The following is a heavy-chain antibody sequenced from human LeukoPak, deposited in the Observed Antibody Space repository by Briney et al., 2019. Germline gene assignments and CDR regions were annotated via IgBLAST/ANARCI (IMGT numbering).Heavy chain of an antibody. D-gene: IGHD3-22*01. V-gene: IGHV1-69*05. J-gene: IGHJ4*02. CDR2: IIPIFGTA. CDR3: ARGGVNYYDSSGTLWY. CDR1: GGTFISYA. Sequence: LVTVSCKASGGTFISYAISWVRQAPGQGLEWMGGIIPIFGTANYAQKFQGRVTMTTDTSTSTAYMELKSLRSDDTAVYYCARGGVNYYDSSGTLWYWGQGTLVTVSS.